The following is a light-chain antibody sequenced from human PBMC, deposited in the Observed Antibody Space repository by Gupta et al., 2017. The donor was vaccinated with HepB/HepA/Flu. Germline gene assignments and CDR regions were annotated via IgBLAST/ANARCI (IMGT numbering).Light chain of an antibody. J-gene: IGLJ3*02. V-gene: IGLV1-44*01. Sequence: SLLTQPPSASRPPGQRVTISCSGSSSNIGSNNVTWYQQLPGTAPKLLIYSNNQRPSGVPDRFSGAKSGTSAAVAISGRQAEDDADYYCAAWDDSLNGQVFGGGTKLTVL. CDR2: SNN. CDR3: AAWDDSLNGQV. CDR1: SSNIGSNN.